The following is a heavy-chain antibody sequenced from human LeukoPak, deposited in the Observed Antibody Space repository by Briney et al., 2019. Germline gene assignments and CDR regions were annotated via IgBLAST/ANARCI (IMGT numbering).Heavy chain of an antibody. CDR3: ARLYDPLTRYPINTNHFDY. Sequence: GASVKVSCKASGYTFTDNYLHWVRQAPGQGLEWMGWINHNSGGTNYAQKFQGRVTLTRDTSISTAYMELSSLRSDDTAVYYCARLYDPLTRYPINTNHFDYWGQGTLVTVSS. CDR1: GYTFTDNY. J-gene: IGHJ4*02. CDR2: INHNSGGT. V-gene: IGHV1-2*02. D-gene: IGHD3-16*01.